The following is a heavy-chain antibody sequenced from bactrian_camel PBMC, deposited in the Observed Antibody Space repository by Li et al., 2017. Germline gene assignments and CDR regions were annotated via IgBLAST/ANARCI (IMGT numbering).Heavy chain of an antibody. CDR3: VADPEGTVVAGRCDEYTE. CDR1: GYTDSRYC. CDR2: IDHDGTP. V-gene: IGHV3S53*01. Sequence: VQLVESGGGSVQAGGSLRLSCAASGYTDSRYCMDWYRLREGKQREWVAVIDHDGTPRYPDSTKGRFTISYDNAKNTVYLQMNSLKPEDTAVYYCVADPEGTVVAGRCDEYTEWGQGTQVTVS. J-gene: IGHJ4*01. D-gene: IGHD6*01.